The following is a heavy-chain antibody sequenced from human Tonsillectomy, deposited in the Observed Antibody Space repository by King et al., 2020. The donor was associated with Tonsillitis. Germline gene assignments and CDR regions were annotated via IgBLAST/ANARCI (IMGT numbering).Heavy chain of an antibody. D-gene: IGHD6-13*01. Sequence: VQLVESGGGLVQPGRSLRLSCAASGFTFDDYAMHWVRQAPGKGLEWVSGISWNSGNIGYADSVKGRFTISRDNAKNSLYLQMNSLRAEDTALYYCAKETIAAAGDFDYWGQETLVTVSS. CDR3: AKETIAAAGDFDY. J-gene: IGHJ4*02. V-gene: IGHV3-9*01. CDR1: GFTFDDYA. CDR2: ISWNSGNI.